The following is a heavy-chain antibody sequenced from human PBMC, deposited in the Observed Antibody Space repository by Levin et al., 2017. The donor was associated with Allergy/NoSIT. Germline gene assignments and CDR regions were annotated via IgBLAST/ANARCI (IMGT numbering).Heavy chain of an antibody. J-gene: IGHJ4*02. CDR1: GITFSNYA. CDR2: ISGRGETI. V-gene: IGHV3-23*01. Sequence: PGGSLRLSCAASGITFSNYAMSWVRQAPGKGLEWVSGISGRGETIYYADSVKGRFTISRDNSKNTLYLQLSSLKVDDTAVYYCARPTWALVDREPLDYWGQGTPVTVSS. CDR3: ARPTWALVDREPLDY. D-gene: IGHD3-16*01.